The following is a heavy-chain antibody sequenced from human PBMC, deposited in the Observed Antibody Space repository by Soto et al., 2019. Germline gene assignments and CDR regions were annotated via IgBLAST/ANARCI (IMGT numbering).Heavy chain of an antibody. CDR3: AANYYYDSSGYYGAFDI. D-gene: IGHD3-22*01. Sequence: SETLSLTCAVYGGSFSGYYWSWIRQPPGKGLEWIGEINHSGSTNYNPSLKSRVTISVDTSKNQFSLKLSSVTAADTAVYYCAANYYYDSSGYYGAFDIWGQGTMVTVSS. J-gene: IGHJ3*02. CDR2: INHSGST. V-gene: IGHV4-34*01. CDR1: GGSFSGYY.